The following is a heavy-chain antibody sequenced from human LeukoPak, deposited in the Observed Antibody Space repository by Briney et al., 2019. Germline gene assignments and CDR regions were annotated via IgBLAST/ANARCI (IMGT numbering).Heavy chain of an antibody. CDR3: ARGKVGSDYGYVWGSYRHLEYYFDY. J-gene: IGHJ4*02. CDR1: GFTFSSYD. Sequence: GGSLRLSCAASGFTFSSYDMHWVRQATGKGLEWVSAIGTAGDTYYPGSVKGRFTISRENAKNSLYLQMNSLRAGDTAVYYCARGKVGSDYGYVWGSYRHLEYYFDYWGQGTLVTVSS. D-gene: IGHD3-16*02. V-gene: IGHV3-13*01. CDR2: IGTAGDT.